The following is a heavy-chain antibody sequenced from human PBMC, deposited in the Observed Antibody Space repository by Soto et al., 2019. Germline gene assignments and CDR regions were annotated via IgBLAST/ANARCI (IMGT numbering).Heavy chain of an antibody. D-gene: IGHD6-25*01. V-gene: IGHV3-48*03. J-gene: IGHJ3*02. CDR1: GFTFRIYE. CDR3: AREAVDDAFDI. Sequence: GGSLRLSCAASGFTFRIYEMNWVRQAPGKGLEWVSYISSSGSTVYNADSVQGRFTISRDNAKNSLYLQMNSLRAEDTAFYYCAREAVDDAFDIWGQGTMVTVSS. CDR2: ISSSGSTV.